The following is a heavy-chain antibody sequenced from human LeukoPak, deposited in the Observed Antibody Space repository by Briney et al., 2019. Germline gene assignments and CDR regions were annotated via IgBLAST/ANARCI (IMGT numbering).Heavy chain of an antibody. CDR2: ISAYNGNT. CDR3: AGAPYGPSKYYYYYGMDV. J-gene: IGHJ6*02. Sequence: GASVKVSCKASGYTFTSYGISWVRQAPGQGLEWMGWISAYNGNTNYAQKLQGRVTMTTDTSTSTAYMELRSLRSDDTAVYYCAGAPYGPSKYYYYYGMDVWGQGTTVTVSS. D-gene: IGHD3-10*01. V-gene: IGHV1-18*01. CDR1: GYTFTSYG.